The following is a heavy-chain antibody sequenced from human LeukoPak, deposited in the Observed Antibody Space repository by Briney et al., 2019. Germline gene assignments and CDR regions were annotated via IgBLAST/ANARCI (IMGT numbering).Heavy chain of an antibody. CDR1: GASISATNW. CDR3: ARMVGPRYFDL. CDR2: VSHSETT. V-gene: IGHV4-4*02. D-gene: IGHD1-26*01. Sequence: PSETLSLTCDVSGASISATNWWTWFRLPPGKGLEWIGEVSHSETTNYNPSLKGRVRLSVDRATNQFSLRLTSVTAADTAVYYCARMVGPRYFDLWGRGTLVTVSS. J-gene: IGHJ2*01.